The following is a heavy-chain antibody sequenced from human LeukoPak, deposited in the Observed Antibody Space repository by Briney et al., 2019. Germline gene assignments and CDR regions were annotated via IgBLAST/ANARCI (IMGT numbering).Heavy chain of an antibody. V-gene: IGHV4-59*08. J-gene: IGHJ2*01. Sequence: SETLSLTCAVSGGSISSFYWSWIRQPPGKGLEWIGYIYYSGSTSYNPSLKSRVSISVDTSKNQFSLKLSSVTAADTAVCYCARRHPYCTSTRCANWYFDLWGRGALVTVSS. CDR3: ARRHPYCTSTRCANWYFDL. CDR2: IYYSGST. D-gene: IGHD2-2*01. CDR1: GGSISSFY.